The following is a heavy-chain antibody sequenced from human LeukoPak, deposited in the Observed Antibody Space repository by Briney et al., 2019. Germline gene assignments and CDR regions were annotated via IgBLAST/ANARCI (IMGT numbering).Heavy chain of an antibody. D-gene: IGHD3-22*01. J-gene: IGHJ5*02. Sequence: SQTLSLTCTVSGGSISSGDYYWSWIRQPPGKGLERIGYTYYSGSTNYNPSLKNRVSISVDTSKNQFSLNLSSVTAADTAVYYCARPYYYDSRIDPWGQGTPVTVSS. CDR3: ARPYYYDSRIDP. CDR2: TYYSGST. CDR1: GGSISSGDYY. V-gene: IGHV4-30-4*01.